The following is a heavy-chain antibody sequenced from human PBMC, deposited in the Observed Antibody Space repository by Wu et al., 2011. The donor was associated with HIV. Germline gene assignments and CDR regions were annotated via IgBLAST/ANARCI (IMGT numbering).Heavy chain of an antibody. CDR3: ARGLVESSPSYYYYYMDV. Sequence: QVQLVQSGAEVKKPGASVKASCKASGYNFITYGISWVRQAPGQGLEWMGWISGYNGNINYAQKLQGRVTMTTDISTSTAYMELRSLMSDDTATYYCARGLVESSPSYYYYYMDVWAKDHGHRLL. CDR2: ISGYNGNI. CDR1: GYNFITYG. V-gene: IGHV1-18*01. D-gene: IGHD6-19*01. J-gene: IGHJ6*03.